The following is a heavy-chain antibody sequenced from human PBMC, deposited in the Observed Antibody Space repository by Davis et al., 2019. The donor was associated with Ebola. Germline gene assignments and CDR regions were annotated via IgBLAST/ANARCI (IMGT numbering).Heavy chain of an antibody. V-gene: IGHV1-69*13. D-gene: IGHD3-10*01. CDR2: IIPIFGTA. CDR3: ASYHYGSGSYYNSFDY. J-gene: IGHJ4*02. Sequence: AASVKVSCKASGGTFSSYAISWVRQAPGQGLEWMGGIIPIFGTANYAQKFQGRVTITADESTSTAYMELSSLRSEDTAVYYCASYHYGSGSYYNSFDYWGQGTLVTVSS. CDR1: GGTFSSYA.